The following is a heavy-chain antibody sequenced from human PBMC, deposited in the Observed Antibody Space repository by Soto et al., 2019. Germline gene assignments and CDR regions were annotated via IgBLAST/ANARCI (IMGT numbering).Heavy chain of an antibody. D-gene: IGHD3-10*01. CDR3: ARGVTYYYGSGSFPHNDY. J-gene: IGHJ4*02. CDR1: GGSISSGGYY. Sequence: PSETLSLTCTVSGGSISSGGYYWSWIRQHPXKGLEWIGYIYYSWSTYYNPSLKSRVTISVDTSKNQFSLKLSSVTAADTAVYYCARGVTYYYGSGSFPHNDYWGQGTLVTVSS. V-gene: IGHV4-31*03. CDR2: IYYSWST.